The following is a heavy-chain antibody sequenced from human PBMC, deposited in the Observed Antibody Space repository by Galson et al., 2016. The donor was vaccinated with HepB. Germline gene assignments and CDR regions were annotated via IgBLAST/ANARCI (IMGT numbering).Heavy chain of an antibody. D-gene: IGHD3-10*01. CDR3: ARDAAGALDY. Sequence: ETLSLTCSVSGYSIGGGLYWGWIRQAPGKGLEWIGSMYHSGDTFYNTSPKSRVTISMDTSKNQFFLHLTFVAAPDTAVYYCARDAAGALDYWGPGALVTVSS. CDR2: MYHSGDT. J-gene: IGHJ4*02. V-gene: IGHV4-38-2*02. CDR1: GYSIGGGLY.